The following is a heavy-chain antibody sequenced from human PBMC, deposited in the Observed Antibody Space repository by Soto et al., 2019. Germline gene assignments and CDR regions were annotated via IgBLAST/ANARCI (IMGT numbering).Heavy chain of an antibody. V-gene: IGHV3-33*01. CDR2: IWYDGSNK. Sequence: PGGCLRLSCAASGFTFSSYGMHWVRKAPGKGLEWVAVIWYDGSNKYYADSVKGRFTISRDNSKNTLYLQMNSLRAEDTAVYYCARAWYGSGRTGGFDPWGQGTLVTVSS. CDR3: ARAWYGSGRTGGFDP. D-gene: IGHD3-10*01. J-gene: IGHJ5*02. CDR1: GFTFSSYG.